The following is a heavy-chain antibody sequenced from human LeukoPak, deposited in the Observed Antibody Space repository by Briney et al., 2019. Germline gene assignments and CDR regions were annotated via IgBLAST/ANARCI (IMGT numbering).Heavy chain of an antibody. Sequence: AASVKLSCTASGYTFTSYGISWVRQAPGQGLEWMGWISGYNGNTKYAQKVQGRVTMTTDTSTGTAYMELRSLRSDDTAVYYCARAYSYGSDYYYGMDVWGEGTTVTVSS. V-gene: IGHV1-18*01. J-gene: IGHJ6*04. CDR1: GYTFTSYG. D-gene: IGHD5-18*01. CDR2: ISGYNGNT. CDR3: ARAYSYGSDYYYGMDV.